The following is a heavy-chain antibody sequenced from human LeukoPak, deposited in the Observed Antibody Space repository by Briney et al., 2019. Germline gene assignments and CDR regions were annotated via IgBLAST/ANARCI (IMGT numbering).Heavy chain of an antibody. J-gene: IGHJ4*02. CDR1: GFTFSSYA. Sequence: GGSLRPSCAASGFTFSSYAMSWVRQAPGKGLEWVSAISGSGGSTYYADSVKGRFTISRDNSKNTLYLQMNSLRAEDTAVYYCAKDRGGSSWFDYWGQGTLVTVSS. V-gene: IGHV3-23*01. CDR3: AKDRGGSSWFDY. CDR2: ISGSGGST. D-gene: IGHD6-13*01.